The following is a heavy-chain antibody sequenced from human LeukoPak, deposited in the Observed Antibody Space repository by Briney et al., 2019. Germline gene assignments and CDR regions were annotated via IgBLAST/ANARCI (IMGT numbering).Heavy chain of an antibody. CDR3: ARGSGFVFDY. V-gene: IGHV3-48*03. D-gene: IGHD1-26*01. J-gene: IGHJ4*02. CDR1: GFTFSSYE. CDR2: ISTSGDSM. Sequence: PGGSLRLSCVASGFTFSSYEVNWVRQAPGKGLEWVSYISTSGDSMYYADSVKGRFTISRDDVKNSLFLQMNSLRAEDTVVYYCARGSGFVFDYWGQGTLVTVSA.